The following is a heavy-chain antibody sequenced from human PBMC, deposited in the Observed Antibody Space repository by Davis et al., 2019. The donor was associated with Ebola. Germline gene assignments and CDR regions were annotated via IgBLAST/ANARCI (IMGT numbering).Heavy chain of an antibody. CDR2: INPSGGST. Sequence: ASVKVSCKASGYTFTSHYMHWVRQAPGQGLEWMGIINPSGGSTSYAQKFQGRVTMTRDTSTSTVYMELSSLRSEDTAVYYCARDQPDYAFDYWGQGTLVTVSS. CDR1: GYTFTSHY. D-gene: IGHD4-17*01. CDR3: ARDQPDYAFDY. J-gene: IGHJ4*02. V-gene: IGHV1-46*01.